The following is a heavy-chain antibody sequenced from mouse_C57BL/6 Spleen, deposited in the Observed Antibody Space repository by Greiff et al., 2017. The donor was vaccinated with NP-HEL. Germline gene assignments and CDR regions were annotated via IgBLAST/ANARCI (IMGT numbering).Heavy chain of an antibody. J-gene: IGHJ1*03. CDR1: GFTFSSYA. D-gene: IGHD4-1*01. V-gene: IGHV5-4*01. CDR2: ISDGGSYT. Sequence: EVKLMESGGGLVKPGGSLKLSCAASGFTFSSYAMSWVRQTPEKRLEWVATISDGGSYTYYPDNVKGRFTISRDNAKNNLYLQMSHLKSEDTAMYYCARDGRFHWYFDVWGTGTTVTVSS. CDR3: ARDGRFHWYFDV.